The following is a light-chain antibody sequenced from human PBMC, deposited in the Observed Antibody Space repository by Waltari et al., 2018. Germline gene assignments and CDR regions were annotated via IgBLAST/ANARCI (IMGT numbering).Light chain of an antibody. Sequence: TQDPAVSVAMGQTVRITCQGDSLSSFYASWYQQRPGQAPILVGYGQNDRPSGVPYRFAGSSSDNTASLTIPGAQAEDEGCYYCHSRDASGVGGTFGGGTKLTVL. V-gene: IGLV3-19*01. J-gene: IGLJ2*01. CDR3: HSRDASGVGGT. CDR1: SLSSFY. CDR2: GQN.